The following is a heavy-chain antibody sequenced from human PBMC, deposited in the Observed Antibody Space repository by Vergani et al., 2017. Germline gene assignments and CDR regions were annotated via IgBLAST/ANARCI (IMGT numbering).Heavy chain of an antibody. D-gene: IGHD2-2*01. V-gene: IGHV1-69*18. CDR3: AGDLRGIVVVPENWFDP. CDR1: GGTFSSYA. CDR2: IIPIFGTA. Sequence: QVQLVQSGAEVKKPGSSVKVSCKASGGTFSSYAISWVRQAPGQGLEWMGRIIPIFGTANYAQKFQGRVTITADESTSTAYMELSSLRSEDTAVYYCAGDLRGIVVVPENWFDPWGQGTLVTVSS. J-gene: IGHJ5*02.